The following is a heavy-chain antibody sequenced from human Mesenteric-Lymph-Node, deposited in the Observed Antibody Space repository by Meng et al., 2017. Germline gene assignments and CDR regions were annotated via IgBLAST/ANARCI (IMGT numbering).Heavy chain of an antibody. D-gene: IGHD6-13*01. CDR1: GYTFTSYA. J-gene: IGHJ4*02. CDR3: ARDLSAAVAAANLYYFDY. CDR2: SNAGNGNT. Sequence: ASVKVSCKASGYTFTSYAMHWVRQAPGQRLEWMGWSNAGNGNTKYSQEFQGRVTITRDTSTSTVYMELSSLRSEDTAVYYCARDLSAAVAAANLYYFDYWGQGTLVTVSS. V-gene: IGHV1-3*02.